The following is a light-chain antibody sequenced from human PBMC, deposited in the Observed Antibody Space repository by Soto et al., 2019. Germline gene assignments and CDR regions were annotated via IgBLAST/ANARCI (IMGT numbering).Light chain of an antibody. CDR3: CSYAGSYPFV. CDR2: DVS. CDR1: SSDVGGYNY. V-gene: IGLV2-11*01. Sequence: QSVLTQPRSVSGSPGQSVTISCTGTSSDVGGYNYASWYQQHPGKAPKLMIYDVSKRPSGVPDRFSGSKSGNTASLTISGLQAEDEADYYCCSYAGSYPFVFGTGTKVTVL. J-gene: IGLJ1*01.